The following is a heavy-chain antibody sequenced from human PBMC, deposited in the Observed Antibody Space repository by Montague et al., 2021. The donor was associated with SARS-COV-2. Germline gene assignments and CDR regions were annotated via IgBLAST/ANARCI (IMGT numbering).Heavy chain of an antibody. V-gene: IGHV3-23*03. D-gene: IGHD1-1*01. CDR1: GFSFNTHV. CDR2: IYSDGRT. CDR3: AKVNERERAIYYYGMDV. Sequence: SLSLSFAATGFSFNTHVVTWVRQSPGKGLEWVAIIYSDGRTYYGDSVKGRFTISTDSSKTTLYVQMNNLRPEDTAVYYCAKVNERERAIYYYGMDVWGQGTTVTVS. J-gene: IGHJ6*02.